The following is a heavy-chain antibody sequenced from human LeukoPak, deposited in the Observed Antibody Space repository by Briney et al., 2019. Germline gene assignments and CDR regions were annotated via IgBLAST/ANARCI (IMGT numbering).Heavy chain of an antibody. J-gene: IGHJ4*02. V-gene: IGHV1-69*05. Sequence: SVKVSCKASGGTFSSYAISWVRQAPGQGLEWMGRIIPIFGTANYAQKFQGRVTITTDESTSTAYIELSSLRSEDTAVYYCAQLVRVGYGDRDWGQGTLVTVSS. CDR3: AQLVRVGYGDRD. CDR2: IIPIFGTA. CDR1: GGTFSSYA. D-gene: IGHD4-17*01.